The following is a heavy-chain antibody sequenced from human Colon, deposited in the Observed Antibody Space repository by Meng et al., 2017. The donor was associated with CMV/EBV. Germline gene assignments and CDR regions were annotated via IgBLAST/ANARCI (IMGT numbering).Heavy chain of an antibody. CDR1: FTSYH. V-gene: IGHV1-46*01. CDR3: AREYCPTPRCSYNPPCYDP. D-gene: IGHD2-2*01. Sequence: FTSYHVLSVRHAPGQDLEWVGMFSPSDGGPTYAQHFQSRVTMTRDTSTTTVSMDPSGLPSADTALYFCAREYCPTPRCSYNPPCYDPWGQGTLVTVSS. J-gene: IGHJ5*02. CDR2: FSPSDGGP.